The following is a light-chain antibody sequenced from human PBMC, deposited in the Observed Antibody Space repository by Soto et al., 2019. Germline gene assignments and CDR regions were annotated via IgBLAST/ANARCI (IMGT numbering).Light chain of an antibody. CDR1: SSNIGAGYD. J-gene: IGLJ1*01. CDR2: GNS. Sequence: QALVTQRPLVSGAPGQRLTISCTGSSSNIGAGYDVHWYQQLPGTAPKLLIYGNSNRPSGVPDRFSGSKSGTSASLAITGLQAEDEADYYCQSYDSSLSGSGVFGTGTKLTVL. V-gene: IGLV1-40*01. CDR3: QSYDSSLSGSGV.